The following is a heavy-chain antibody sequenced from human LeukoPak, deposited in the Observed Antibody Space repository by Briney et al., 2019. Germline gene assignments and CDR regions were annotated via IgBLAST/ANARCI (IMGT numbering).Heavy chain of an antibody. CDR1: GFTFSDYY. Sequence: GGSLRLSCAASGFTFSDYYMSWIRQAPGKGLEWVSYISSSGSTIYYADSVKGRFTISRDNAKNSLYLQMNSLRAEDTAVYYCARWGDHGTRDALDIWGQGTMVTVSS. CDR2: ISSSGSTI. J-gene: IGHJ3*02. V-gene: IGHV3-11*04. CDR3: ARWGDHGTRDALDI. D-gene: IGHD1-7*01.